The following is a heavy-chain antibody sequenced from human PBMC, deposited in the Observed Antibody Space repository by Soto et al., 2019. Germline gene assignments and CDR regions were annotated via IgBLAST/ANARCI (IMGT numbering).Heavy chain of an antibody. CDR2: ISSSGGST. Sequence: EVQQLESGGGLVQPGGSLRLSCAASGFAFSNYAMRWVRQAPGKGLEWVSGISSSGGSTYYADSVKGRFTISRDNSKNTVYLQMNSLRAEDTAVYSCAKDAGGRRHFDYWGQGTLVTVSS. V-gene: IGHV3-23*01. D-gene: IGHD2-15*01. CDR3: AKDAGGRRHFDY. J-gene: IGHJ4*02. CDR1: GFAFSNYA.